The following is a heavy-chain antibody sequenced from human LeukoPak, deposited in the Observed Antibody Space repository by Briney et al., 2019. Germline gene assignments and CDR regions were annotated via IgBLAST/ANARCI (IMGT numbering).Heavy chain of an antibody. Sequence: GGSLRLSCAASGFTFSSYGMHWVRQAPGKGLEWVAFIRYDGSNKYYAGSVKGRFTISRDNSKNTLYLQMNSLRAEDTAVYYCAKERDTAMVTIDYWGQGTLVTVSS. CDR2: IRYDGSNK. CDR3: AKERDTAMVTIDY. V-gene: IGHV3-30*02. J-gene: IGHJ4*02. D-gene: IGHD5-18*01. CDR1: GFTFSSYG.